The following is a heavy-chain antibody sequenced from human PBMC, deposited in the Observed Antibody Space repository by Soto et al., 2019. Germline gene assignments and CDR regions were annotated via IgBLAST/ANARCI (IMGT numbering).Heavy chain of an antibody. D-gene: IGHD3-22*01. J-gene: IGHJ1*01. CDR3: ARGLYDNSGYYFQN. CDR1: ELTFSNYV. Sequence: SLRLSCPPAELTFSNYVMSWVRQAPGKGLEWVSSISSSGGTPYYGDSAKGRFTISRDNSRDTLYLQMHSLRAEDTAVYFCARGLYDNSGYYFQNWGRGTLVTVSS. CDR2: ISSSGGTP. V-gene: IGHV3-23*01.